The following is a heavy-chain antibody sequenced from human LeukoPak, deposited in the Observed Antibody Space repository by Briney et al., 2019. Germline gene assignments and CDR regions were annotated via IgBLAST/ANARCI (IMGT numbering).Heavy chain of an antibody. J-gene: IGHJ5*01. CDR1: GFTFSNSW. V-gene: IGHV3-7*05. Sequence: GGSLRLSCAASGFTFSNSWMSWIRQAPGQGLEWVANIKQDGSEKYYVDSVKGRFTISRDNARNSLYLQMNSLRAGDTAVYYCAKTSTITNFPWENWFDSWGQGTLVTVSS. D-gene: IGHD3-3*01. CDR3: AKTSTITNFPWENWFDS. CDR2: IKQDGSEK.